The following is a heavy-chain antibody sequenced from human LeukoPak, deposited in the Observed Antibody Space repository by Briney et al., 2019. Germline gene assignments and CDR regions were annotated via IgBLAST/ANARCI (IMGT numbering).Heavy chain of an antibody. V-gene: IGHV4-39*07. CDR3: AREGYSYDPRSGGQFDY. CDR2: IYYSGST. CDR1: GGSISSSSYY. Sequence: SETLSLTCTVSGGSISSSSYYWGWIRQPPGKGLEWIGSIYYSGSTYYNPSLKSRVTISVDTSKNQFSLKLSSVTAADTAVYYCAREGYSYDPRSGGQFDYWGQGTLVTVSS. J-gene: IGHJ4*02. D-gene: IGHD5-18*01.